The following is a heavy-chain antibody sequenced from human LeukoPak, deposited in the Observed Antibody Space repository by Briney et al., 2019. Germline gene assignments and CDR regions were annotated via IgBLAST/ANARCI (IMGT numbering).Heavy chain of an antibody. V-gene: IGHV4-59*12. J-gene: IGHJ3*02. CDR1: GGSISSYY. CDR3: ARLTATVVTPPLAFDI. D-gene: IGHD4-23*01. Sequence: SETLSLTCTVSGGSISSYYWSWIRQPPGKGLEWIGYIYYSGSTNYNPSLKSRVTTSVDRSKNQFSLKLSSVTAADTAVYYCARLTATVVTPPLAFDIWGQGTMVTVSS. CDR2: IYYSGST.